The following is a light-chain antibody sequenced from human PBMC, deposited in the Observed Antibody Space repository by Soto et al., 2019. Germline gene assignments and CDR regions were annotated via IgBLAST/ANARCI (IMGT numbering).Light chain of an antibody. J-gene: IGKJ4*01. CDR2: DAS. CDR3: QQRSNWALT. Sequence: EIVLTQSPATLSLSPGERATLSCRASQSVNSYLAWYQQKPGQAPRLLIYDASNRATGIPARFSGSGSGTDFTLTISSLEPEDFAVYYCQQRSNWALTVGGGTKVEIK. CDR1: QSVNSY. V-gene: IGKV3-11*01.